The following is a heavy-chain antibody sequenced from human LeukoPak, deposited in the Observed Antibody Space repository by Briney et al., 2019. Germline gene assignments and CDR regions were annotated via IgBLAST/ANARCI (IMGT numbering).Heavy chain of an antibody. D-gene: IGHD3-22*01. J-gene: IGHJ5*02. Sequence: EWMGGFDPEDGETIYAQKFQGRVTMTEDTSTDTAYMELSSLSSEDTAVYYCATFDRFDPWGQGTLVTVSS. V-gene: IGHV1-24*01. CDR2: FDPEDGET. CDR3: ATFDRFDP.